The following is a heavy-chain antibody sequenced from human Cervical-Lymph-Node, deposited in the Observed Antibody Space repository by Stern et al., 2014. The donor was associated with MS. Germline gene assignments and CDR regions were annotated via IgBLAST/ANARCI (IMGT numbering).Heavy chain of an antibody. CDR1: GFSLTNARMG. V-gene: IGHV2-26*01. Sequence: QIPLQESGPVLVRPTETLTLTCTVSGFSLTNARMGVSWIRQPPGKALEWLAHIFSNDEKSYSTSLKRRLTISKDTSKSQVVLTMTNMDPVDTATYYCARIREGISWRAAFDIWGQGTMVTVSS. J-gene: IGHJ3*02. CDR2: IFSNDEK. CDR3: ARIREGISWRAAFDI. D-gene: IGHD6-13*01.